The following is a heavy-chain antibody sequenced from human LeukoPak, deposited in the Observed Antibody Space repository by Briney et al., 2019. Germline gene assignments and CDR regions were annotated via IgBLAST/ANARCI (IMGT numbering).Heavy chain of an antibody. V-gene: IGHV3-23*01. CDR2: ISGSGGST. Sequence: GSLRLSCAASGSTFSSYAMSWVRQAPGKGLEWVSAISGSGGSTYYADSVKGRFTISRDNSKNTLYLQMNSLRAEDTAVYYCAKVNRRGTYYYDSSGYYFHYWGQGTLVTVSS. J-gene: IGHJ4*02. CDR1: GSTFSSYA. D-gene: IGHD3-22*01. CDR3: AKVNRRGTYYYDSSGYYFHY.